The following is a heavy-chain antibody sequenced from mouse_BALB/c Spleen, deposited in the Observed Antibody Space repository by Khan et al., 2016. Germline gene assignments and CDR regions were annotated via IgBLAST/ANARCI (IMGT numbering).Heavy chain of an antibody. J-gene: IGHJ2*01. CDR2: IYPGDGDT. V-gene: IGHV1-80*01. Sequence: QVQLQQSGAELVRPGSSVTISCKASGYAFSIYWMHWVKQRPGQGLEWIGQIYPGDGDTDYNGKFKEKATLTADKSSSTASMQLSSPTYEDSTVCFCAGSGSDYAYWGQGTTLTVSS. CDR1: GYAFSIYW. D-gene: IGHD2-4*01. CDR3: AGSGSDYAY.